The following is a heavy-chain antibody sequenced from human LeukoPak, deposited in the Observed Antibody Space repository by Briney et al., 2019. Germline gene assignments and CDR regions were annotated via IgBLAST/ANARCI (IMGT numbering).Heavy chain of an antibody. CDR2: INPNSGGT. V-gene: IGHV1-2*02. Sequence: ASVKVSCKASGYTFTDYGISWVRQAPGQGLEWMGWINPNSGGTNYAQKFQGRVTMTRDTSISTAYMELSRLRSDDTAVYYCARLYYDILTGFFDPWGQGTLVTVSS. J-gene: IGHJ5*02. D-gene: IGHD3-9*01. CDR1: GYTFTDYG. CDR3: ARLYYDILTGFFDP.